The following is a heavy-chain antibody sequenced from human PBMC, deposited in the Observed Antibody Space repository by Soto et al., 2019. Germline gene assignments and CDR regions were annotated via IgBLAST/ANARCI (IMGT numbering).Heavy chain of an antibody. CDR2: INSDGSST. CDR3: ARDSQFTIFGVVIDYYYYYGMDV. J-gene: IGHJ6*02. V-gene: IGHV3-74*01. Sequence: GGSLRLSGAASGFTFSSYWMHWVRQAPGKGLVWVSRINSDGSSTSYGDSVKGRFTISRDNAKNTLYLQMNSLRAEDTAVYYCARDSQFTIFGVVIDYYYYYGMDVWGQGTTVTVSS. CDR1: GFTFSSYW. D-gene: IGHD3-3*01.